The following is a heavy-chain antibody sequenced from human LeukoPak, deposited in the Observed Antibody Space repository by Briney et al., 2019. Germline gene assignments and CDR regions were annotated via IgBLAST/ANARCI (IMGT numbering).Heavy chain of an antibody. D-gene: IGHD3-22*01. Sequence: ASVKVSCKASGYTFTSYYMHWVRQAPGQGLGWMGIINPSGGSTSYAQKFQGRVTMTRDTSTSTVYMELSSLRSEDTAVYYCARGSKSADYYDSSKYAAIYDAFDIWGQGTMVTVSS. CDR1: GYTFTSYY. CDR3: ARGSKSADYYDSSKYAAIYDAFDI. CDR2: INPSGGST. J-gene: IGHJ3*02. V-gene: IGHV1-46*01.